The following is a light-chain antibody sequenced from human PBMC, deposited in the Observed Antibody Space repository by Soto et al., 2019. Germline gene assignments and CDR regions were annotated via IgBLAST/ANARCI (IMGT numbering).Light chain of an antibody. CDR3: QQYNSYWT. Sequence: EIVLTESPCILSLSPGERAPRSCRARQSVSSSYLAWYQQKPGQAPRLLIYGASTRATGIPARFSGSGSGTEFTLTISSLQPDDFATYYCQQYNSYWTFAQRAKLAI. CDR2: GAS. CDR1: QSVSSSY. J-gene: IGKJ1*01. V-gene: IGKV3-20*01.